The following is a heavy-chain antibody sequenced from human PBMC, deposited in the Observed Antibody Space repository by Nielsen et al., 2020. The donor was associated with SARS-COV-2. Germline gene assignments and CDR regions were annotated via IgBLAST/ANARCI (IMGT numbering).Heavy chain of an antibody. CDR2: INHSGST. J-gene: IGHJ5*02. Sequence: SETLSLTCAVYGGSFSGYYWSWIRQPPGKGLEWIGEINHSGSTNYNPSLKSRVTISVDTSKNQFSLKLSSVTAADTAVYYCASSAPPSGFNWFDPWGQGTLVTVSS. V-gene: IGHV4-34*01. CDR1: GGSFSGYY. D-gene: IGHD3-22*01. CDR3: ASSAPPSGFNWFDP.